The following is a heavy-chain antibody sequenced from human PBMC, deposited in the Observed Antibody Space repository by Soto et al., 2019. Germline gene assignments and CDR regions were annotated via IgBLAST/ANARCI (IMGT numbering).Heavy chain of an antibody. D-gene: IGHD6-6*01. CDR1: GFTFSSYA. CDR3: ARANLYLAARPLDY. CDR2: ISYDGSNK. Sequence: PGGSLRLSCAASGFTFSSYAMHWVRQAPGKGLEWVAVISYDGSNKYYADSVKGRFTISRDNSKNTLYLQMNSLRAEDTAVYYCARANLYLAARPLDYWGQGTLVTVSS. J-gene: IGHJ4*02. V-gene: IGHV3-30-3*01.